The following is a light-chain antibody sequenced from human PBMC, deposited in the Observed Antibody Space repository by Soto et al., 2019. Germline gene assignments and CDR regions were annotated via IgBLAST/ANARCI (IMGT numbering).Light chain of an antibody. CDR2: EVS. CDR3: TSYSRYRVLV. Sequence: QSALTQPASVSGALRQSITISCTGTSSDIGGYKYVSWYQQHPGKAPKLIIFEVSNRPSGVSDRFSGSNSGNTASLTISGLQAEDDADYYCTSYSRYRVLVFGGGTKVTVL. CDR1: SSDIGGYKY. J-gene: IGLJ3*02. V-gene: IGLV2-14*01.